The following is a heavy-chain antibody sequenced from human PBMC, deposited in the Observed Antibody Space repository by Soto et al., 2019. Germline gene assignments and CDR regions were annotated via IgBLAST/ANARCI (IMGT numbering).Heavy chain of an antibody. Sequence: QVQLVESGGGVVQPGRSLRLSCAASGFTFDTYGMHWVRQAPGKGLEWLAVTSWDEGSKYYADSVKGRFTISRDNSKNTLYLQMDSLRPEDSAISFCAREGTVGDYWSEHCGQGTLVTLSS. CDR3: AREGTVGDYWSEH. CDR1: GFTFDTYG. J-gene: IGHJ4*02. CDR2: TSWDEGSK. V-gene: IGHV3-30*03. D-gene: IGHD3-3*01.